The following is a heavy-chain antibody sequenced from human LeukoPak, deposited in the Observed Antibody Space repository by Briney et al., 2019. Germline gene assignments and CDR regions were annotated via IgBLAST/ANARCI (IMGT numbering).Heavy chain of an antibody. CDR3: ARDIKFGQLDYYYYGMGV. Sequence: GGSLRLSCAASGFTLHSYTMNWVRQAPGKGLEWLSSISDSGSSTYTNYEDSVKGRFTISRDKATNSLFLQMDSLRAEDTAVYYCARDIKFGQLDYYYYGMGVWGQGTAVTVSS. J-gene: IGHJ6*02. CDR2: ISDSGSSTYT. CDR1: GFTLHSYT. V-gene: IGHV3-21*01. D-gene: IGHD3-10*01.